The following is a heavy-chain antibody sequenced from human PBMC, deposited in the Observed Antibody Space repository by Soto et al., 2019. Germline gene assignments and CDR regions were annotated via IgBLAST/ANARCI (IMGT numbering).Heavy chain of an antibody. V-gene: IGHV3-72*01. CDR1: GFRFSDYY. CDR3: ARDTGGSYDY. CDR2: SRNQANSYNA. J-gene: IGHJ4*02. Sequence: EVQLVESGGGLVQPGGSLRLSCAASGFRFSDYYMDWVREVPGKGPEWSGRSRNQANSYNAEYFASVKGRFSISRDGSKDSMYLQMNSLKTEDTAVYYCARDTGGSYDYWGQGVQVTVSS. D-gene: IGHD1-26*01.